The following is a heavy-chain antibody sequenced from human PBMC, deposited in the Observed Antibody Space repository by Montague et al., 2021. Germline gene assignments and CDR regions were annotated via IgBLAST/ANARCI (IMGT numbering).Heavy chain of an antibody. J-gene: IGHJ6*03. V-gene: IGHV4-38-2*02. CDR2: VPHGGRT. Sequence: SETLSLTCTVSRSLINSDYCWGWIRQPPGKGLEWMGSVPHGGRTYYNPSLKSRVTISVDTSNNHFSLQLSSVTAADTAMYYCARERDRYYYMDIWGKGTTITVSS. CDR3: ARERDRYYYMDI. CDR1: RSLINSDYC.